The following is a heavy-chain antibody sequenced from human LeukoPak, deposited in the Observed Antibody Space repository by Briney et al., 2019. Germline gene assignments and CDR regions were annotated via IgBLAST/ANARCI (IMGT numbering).Heavy chain of an antibody. J-gene: IGHJ4*02. CDR2: ISAYNGNT. CDR3: ARQEARNYYYEGLDY. D-gene: IGHD3-22*01. Sequence: RASVKVSCKASGYTFTSHGISWVRQAPGQGLEWMGWISAYNGNTNYAQKLQGRVTMTTDTSTSTAYMELRSLRPDDTAIYFCARQEARNYYYEGLDYWGQGNLVTVSS. CDR1: GYTFTSHG. V-gene: IGHV1-18*01.